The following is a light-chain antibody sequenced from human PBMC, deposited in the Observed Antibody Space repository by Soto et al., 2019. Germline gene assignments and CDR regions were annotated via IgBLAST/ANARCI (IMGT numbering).Light chain of an antibody. V-gene: IGKV3-15*01. CDR2: GAS. CDR3: QQYNNWPPLT. CDR1: QSVSTN. Sequence: EIVMTQSPVTLSVSPGERATLSCRASQSVSTNLAWYQQKPGQAPRLLIYGASTRATGIPARFSGSGSGTEFPLTISSLQSEDFAVYYCQQYNNWPPLTFGGGTKVEIK. J-gene: IGKJ4*01.